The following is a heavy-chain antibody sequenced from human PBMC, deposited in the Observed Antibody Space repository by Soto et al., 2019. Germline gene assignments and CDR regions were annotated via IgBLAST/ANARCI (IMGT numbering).Heavy chain of an antibody. V-gene: IGHV3-48*01. CDR1: GFTFSSYG. D-gene: IGHD3-9*01. CDR3: ARDSMTGLNWFDP. Sequence: EVQLVESGGGLVQPGGSLRLSCAASGFTFSSYGMNWVRQAPGKGLEWVSYISSSSSTIYYADSVKGRFTISRDNAKNSLYLQMNSLRAEDTAVYYCARDSMTGLNWFDPWGQGTLVTVSS. CDR2: ISSSSSTI. J-gene: IGHJ5*02.